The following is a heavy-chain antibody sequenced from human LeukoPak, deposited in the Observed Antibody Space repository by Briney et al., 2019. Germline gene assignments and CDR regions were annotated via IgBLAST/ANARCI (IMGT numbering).Heavy chain of an antibody. Sequence: SETLSLTCAVYGGSFSGYYWSWIRQPPGKGLEWIGEINHSGSTNYNPSLKSRVTISVDTSKNQFSLQLNSVTPEDTAVYYCAREVSGSSSPYFDHWGQGTLVTVSS. CDR1: GGSFSGYY. V-gene: IGHV4-34*01. CDR3: AREVSGSSSPYFDH. D-gene: IGHD6-6*01. J-gene: IGHJ4*02. CDR2: INHSGST.